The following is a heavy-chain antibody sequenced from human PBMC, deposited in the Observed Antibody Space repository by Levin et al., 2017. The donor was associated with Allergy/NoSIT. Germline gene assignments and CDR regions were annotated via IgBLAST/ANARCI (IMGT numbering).Heavy chain of an antibody. D-gene: IGHD6-19*01. CDR3: AGLGDHWPGIAVAGIVLGI. CDR2: ISYDGSNK. V-gene: IGHV3-30-3*01. CDR1: GFTFSSYA. Sequence: GGSLRLSCAASGFTFSSYAMHWVRQAPGKGLEWVAVISYDGSNKYYADSVKGRFTISRDNSKNTLYLQMNSLRAEETAVYYWAGLGDHWPGIAVAGIVLGIWGQGTMVTVSS. J-gene: IGHJ3*02.